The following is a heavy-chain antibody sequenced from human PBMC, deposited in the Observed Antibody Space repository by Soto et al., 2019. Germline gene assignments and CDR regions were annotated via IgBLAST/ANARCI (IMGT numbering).Heavy chain of an antibody. Sequence: GASVKVSCKASGYTFTSYAMHWVRQAPGQRLEWMGWINAGNGNTKYSQKFQGRVTITRDTSASTAYMELSSLRSEDTAVYYCARPAYGDYAVEYFDLWGRGTLVTVSS. D-gene: IGHD4-17*01. CDR3: ARPAYGDYAVEYFDL. CDR2: INAGNGNT. V-gene: IGHV1-3*01. CDR1: GYTFTSYA. J-gene: IGHJ2*01.